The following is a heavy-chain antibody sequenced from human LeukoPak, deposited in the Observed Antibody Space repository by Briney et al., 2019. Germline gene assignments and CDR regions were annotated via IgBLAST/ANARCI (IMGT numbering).Heavy chain of an antibody. J-gene: IGHJ4*02. CDR2: MNPNSGNT. V-gene: IGHV1-8*01. Sequence: ASVKVSCKASGYTFTSYDINWVRQATGQGLEWMGWMNPNSGNTGYAQKFQGRVTITRNTSIGTAYMELSSLRSEDTAVYYCARGDQYYYGSGSSLDFDYWGQGTLVTVSS. CDR1: GYTFTSYD. CDR3: ARGDQYYYGSGSSLDFDY. D-gene: IGHD3-10*01.